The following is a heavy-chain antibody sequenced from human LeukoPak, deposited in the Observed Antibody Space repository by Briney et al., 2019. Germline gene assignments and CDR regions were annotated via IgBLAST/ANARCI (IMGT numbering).Heavy chain of an antibody. CDR3: AKVRGAAYGGTYSDY. CDR1: GFTFSYYD. V-gene: IGHV3-30*18. D-gene: IGHD3-16*01. Sequence: GGSLRLSCAASGFTFSYYDMHWVRQAPGKGLEWVASVSHEGSDKYYSDSVRGRFTISRDNSKNTLYLQMNTLRAEDTAVYYCAKVRGAAYGGTYSDYWGQGTLVTVSS. J-gene: IGHJ4*02. CDR2: VSHEGSDK.